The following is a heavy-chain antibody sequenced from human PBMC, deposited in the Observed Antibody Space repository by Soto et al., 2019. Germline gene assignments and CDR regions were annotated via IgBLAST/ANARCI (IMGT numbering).Heavy chain of an antibody. J-gene: IGHJ6*02. D-gene: IGHD3-3*02. CDR1: GDSINSADYY. Sequence: QVQLRESGPGLVKPSQTLSLTCTVSGDSINSADYYWSWIRQPPGKGLEWIGYIYFSGSTFYNPSLKSRLTVSLDTSKNQFSLKLSSLTAADTAVYYCAGVAPRKLTCPFYGVDVWGQGTTVTVSS. CDR2: IYFSGST. V-gene: IGHV4-30-4*01. CDR3: AGVAPRKLTCPFYGVDV.